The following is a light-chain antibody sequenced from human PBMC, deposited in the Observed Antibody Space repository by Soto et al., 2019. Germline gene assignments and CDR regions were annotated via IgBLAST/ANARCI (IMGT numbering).Light chain of an antibody. J-gene: IGKJ1*01. Sequence: DIQMTQSPSTLSASVGDRVTITCRASQSISSWLAWYQQKPGKAPKLLIYAASSLQSGVPSRFSGSGSGADFTLTISSLQPDDFATYYCQHCNSYSEAFGQGTKVDIK. V-gene: IGKV1-5*01. CDR1: QSISSW. CDR2: AAS. CDR3: QHCNSYSEA.